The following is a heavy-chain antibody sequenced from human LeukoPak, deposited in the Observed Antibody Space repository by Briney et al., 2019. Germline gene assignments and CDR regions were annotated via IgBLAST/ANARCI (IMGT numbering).Heavy chain of an antibody. CDR3: ARVSSRGGHPSFKIDY. CDR2: INTNTGNP. Sequence: GASVKVSCKASGGTFSNYAISWVRQAPGQGLEWMGWINTNTGNPTYAQGFTGRFVFSLDTSVSTAYLQISSLKAEDTAVYYCARVSSRGGHPSFKIDYWGQGTLVTVSS. CDR1: GGTFSNYA. V-gene: IGHV7-4-1*02. D-gene: IGHD3-10*01. J-gene: IGHJ4*02.